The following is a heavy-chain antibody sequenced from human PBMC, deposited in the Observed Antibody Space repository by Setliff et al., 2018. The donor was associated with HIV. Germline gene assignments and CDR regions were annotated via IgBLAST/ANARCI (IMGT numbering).Heavy chain of an antibody. CDR1: GGTFRSKG. D-gene: IGHD2-15*01. J-gene: IGHJ6*02. V-gene: IGHV1-69*13. Sequence: SVKVSCKASGGTFRSKGISWVRQAPGQGLEWMGGIIPIFGTPDYAQKFQGRITITADESTSTAYMELRSLRSEDTAVYYCARGVYCSGGSCSWRDLRTYGMDVWGQGTTVPSP. CDR2: IIPIFGTP. CDR3: ARGVYCSGGSCSWRDLRTYGMDV.